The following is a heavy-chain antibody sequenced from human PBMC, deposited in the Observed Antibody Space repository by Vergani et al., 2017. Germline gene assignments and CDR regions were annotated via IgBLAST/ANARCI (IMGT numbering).Heavy chain of an antibody. CDR3: ARDLNTVTTSRYYYYYYGMDV. CDR1: GYTFTGYY. J-gene: IGHJ6*02. Sequence: QVQLVQSGAEVKKPGASVKVSCKASGYTFTGYYMHWVRQAPGQGLEWMGWINPNSGGTNYAQKFQGWVTMTRDTSISTAYMELSRLRSDDTAVYYCARDLNTVTTSRYYYYYYGMDVWGQGTTVTVSS. V-gene: IGHV1-2*04. D-gene: IGHD4-17*01. CDR2: INPNSGGT.